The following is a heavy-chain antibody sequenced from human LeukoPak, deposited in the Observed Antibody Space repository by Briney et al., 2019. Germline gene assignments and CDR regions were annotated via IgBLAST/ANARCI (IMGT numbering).Heavy chain of an antibody. CDR3: ARGPPALWFGEI. CDR1: GGSFTGYY. V-gene: IGHV4-34*01. Sequence: PSETLSLTCAVYGGSFTGYYWTWIRQPPGKGLEWIGEMHHGGSTNYNPSLKSRVTISVDTSKDQFSLNLMSVTTADTAVYYCARGPPALWFGEIWGQGTMVTASS. J-gene: IGHJ3*02. D-gene: IGHD3-10*01. CDR2: MHHGGST.